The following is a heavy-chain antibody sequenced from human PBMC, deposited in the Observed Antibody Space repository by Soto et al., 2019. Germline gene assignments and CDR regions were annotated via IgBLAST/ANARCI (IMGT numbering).Heavy chain of an antibody. V-gene: IGHV1-18*01. CDR1: GYTFTSYG. CDR3: ARDRGGDIVVVPAAFDY. D-gene: IGHD2-2*01. Sequence: ASVKVSCKASGYTFTSYGISWVRQAPGQGLEWMGWISAYNGNTNYAQKLQGRVTMTTDTSTSTAYMELRSLRSDDTAVYYCARDRGGDIVVVPAAFDYWGQGTLVTVSS. J-gene: IGHJ4*02. CDR2: ISAYNGNT.